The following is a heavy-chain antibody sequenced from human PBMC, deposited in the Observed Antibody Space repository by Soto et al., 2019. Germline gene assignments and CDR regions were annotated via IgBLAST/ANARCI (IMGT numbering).Heavy chain of an antibody. J-gene: IGHJ4*02. V-gene: IGHV4-59*01. CDR2: IYDSGST. Sequence: SETLSLTCTVSGASISGNYWSWIRQPPGKGLEWIGYIYDSGSTNYSPSLQSRVTMSVDRSKNQFSQALTSVTAADTALYFCARYRRGTGWYYLDYWGQGILVTVSS. CDR3: ARYRRGTGWYYLDY. D-gene: IGHD6-19*01. CDR1: GASISGNY.